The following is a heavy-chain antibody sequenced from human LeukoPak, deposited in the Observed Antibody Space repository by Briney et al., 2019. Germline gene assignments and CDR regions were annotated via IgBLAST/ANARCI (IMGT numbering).Heavy chain of an antibody. CDR3: ARASAIGFDY. CDR2: IYYSGST. Sequence: SETLSLTCTVSGGSISSYYWSWIRQPPGKGLEWIGYIYYSGSTNYNPSLKSRVTISVDTSKNQFSLKLSSVTAADTAVYYCARASAIGFDYWGQGTLVTVSS. J-gene: IGHJ4*02. CDR1: GGSISSYY. D-gene: IGHD5-18*01. V-gene: IGHV4-59*01.